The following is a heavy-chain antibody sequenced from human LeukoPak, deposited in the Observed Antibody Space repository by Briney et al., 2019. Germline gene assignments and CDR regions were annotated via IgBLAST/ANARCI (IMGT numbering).Heavy chain of an antibody. CDR1: GFMFSDHV. CDR2: IGSDGKKQ. J-gene: IGHJ4*02. D-gene: IGHD1-1*01. V-gene: IGHV3-30*03. CDR3: ARQMTTTRLLDS. Sequence: PGGSLRLSCVASGFMFSDHVFHWVRQSPDKSLEWVGLIGSDGKKQYYADSVQGRFTISRDNSKNPPFLQMNTLRTDGTALYFCARQMTTTRLLDSWGQGTLVAVSS.